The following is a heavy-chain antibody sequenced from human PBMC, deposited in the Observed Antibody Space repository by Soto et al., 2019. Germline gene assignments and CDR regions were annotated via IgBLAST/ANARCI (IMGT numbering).Heavy chain of an antibody. Sequence: QVQLVQSGAEVKKPGASVKVSCKASGYTFASYAISWMRQAPGQGLEWMGWISAYNGNTNYAQKLQGRVTMTTDTSTSPAYTELRSLRSDDTAVYYCARDPPPPDYWGQGTLVPVSS. CDR2: ISAYNGNT. V-gene: IGHV1-18*01. CDR3: ARDPPPPDY. J-gene: IGHJ4*02. CDR1: GYTFASYA.